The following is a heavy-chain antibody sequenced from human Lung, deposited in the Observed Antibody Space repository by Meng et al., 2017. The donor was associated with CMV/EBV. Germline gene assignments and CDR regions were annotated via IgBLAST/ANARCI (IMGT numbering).Heavy chain of an antibody. CDR2: IYYSGST. CDR1: GGSISSSSYY. D-gene: IGHD3-3*01. Sequence: SETLSLXCTVSGGSISSSSYYWGWIRQPPGKGLEWIGSIYYSGSTYYNPSLKSRVTISVDTSKNQFSLKLSSVTAADTAVYYCARLSDFWSGYPDLFDYWGQGTMVXVSS. V-gene: IGHV4-39*01. J-gene: IGHJ4*02. CDR3: ARLSDFWSGYPDLFDY.